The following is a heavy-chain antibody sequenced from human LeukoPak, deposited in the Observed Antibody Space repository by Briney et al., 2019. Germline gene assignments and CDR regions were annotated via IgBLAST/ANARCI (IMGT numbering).Heavy chain of an antibody. J-gene: IGHJ4*02. D-gene: IGHD3-22*01. CDR1: GYTFTSYY. CDR2: INPSGGST. CDR3: ARDQEPSYLTDSSGYCYGY. Sequence: EASVTVSCKASGYTFTSYYMHWVRQAPGQGLEWMGIINPSGGSTSYAQRFQGRVTMTRDTSTSTVYMELSSLRSEDTAVYYCARDQEPSYLTDSSGYCYGYWGQGTLVTVSS. V-gene: IGHV1-46*01.